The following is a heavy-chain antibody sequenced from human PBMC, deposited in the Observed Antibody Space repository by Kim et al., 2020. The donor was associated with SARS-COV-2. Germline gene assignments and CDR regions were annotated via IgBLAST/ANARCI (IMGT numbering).Heavy chain of an antibody. CDR3: ARANSDIAAAGIDY. J-gene: IGHJ4*02. V-gene: IGHV1-2*02. CDR1: GYTFTGYY. D-gene: IGHD6-13*01. CDR2: INPNSGGT. Sequence: ASVKVSCKASGYTFTGYYMHWVRQAPGQGLEWMGWINPNSGGTNYAQKFQGRVTMTRDTSISTAYMELSRLRSDDTAVYYCARANSDIAAAGIDYWGQGTLVTVSS.